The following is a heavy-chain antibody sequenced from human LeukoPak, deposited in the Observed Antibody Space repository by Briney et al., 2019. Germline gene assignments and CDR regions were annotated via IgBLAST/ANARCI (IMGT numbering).Heavy chain of an antibody. CDR1: GGSISSSSYY. V-gene: IGHV4-39*07. Sequence: SETLSLTCTVSGGSISSSSYYWGWIRQPPGKGLEWIGSIYYSGSTYYNPSLKSRVTISVDTSKNQFSLKLSSVTAADTAVCYCAKGRVVGATNRPLDYWGQGTLVTVSS. J-gene: IGHJ4*02. CDR3: AKGRVVGATNRPLDY. D-gene: IGHD2-15*01. CDR2: IYYSGST.